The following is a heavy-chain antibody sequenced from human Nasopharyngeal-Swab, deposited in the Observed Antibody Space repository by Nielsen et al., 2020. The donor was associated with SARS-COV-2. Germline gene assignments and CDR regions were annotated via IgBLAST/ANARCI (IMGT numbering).Heavy chain of an antibody. CDR2: INHSGST. V-gene: IGHV4-34*01. Sequence: WIRQPPGKGLEWIGKINHSGSTNYNPSLKSRVTISVDTSKNQFSLKLSSVTAADTAVYYCARGKILREGDGGLYPFDYWGQRPLRPISS. CDR3: ARGKILREGDGGLYPFDY. J-gene: IGHJ4*02. D-gene: IGHD3-3*01.